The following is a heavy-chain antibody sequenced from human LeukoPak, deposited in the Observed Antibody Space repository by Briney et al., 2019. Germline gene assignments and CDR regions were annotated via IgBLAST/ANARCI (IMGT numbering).Heavy chain of an antibody. CDR2: IKQDGSEK. Sequence: GGSLRLSCAASGFSFISYWMDWVRQTPGKGLEWVANIKQDGSEKYYVDSVKGRFTISRDNAKKSLYLQMNSLRAEDTAMYYCARPRRMYGSGSYAFDIWGQGTMVTVSS. CDR1: GFSFISYW. J-gene: IGHJ3*02. CDR3: ARPRRMYGSGSYAFDI. D-gene: IGHD3-10*01. V-gene: IGHV3-7*01.